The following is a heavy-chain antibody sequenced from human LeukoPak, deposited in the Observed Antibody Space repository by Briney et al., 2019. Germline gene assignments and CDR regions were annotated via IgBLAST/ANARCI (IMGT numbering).Heavy chain of an antibody. CDR3: AREEDCTNGVCIGGDFGY. V-gene: IGHV4-38-2*02. CDR2: IYHSGST. CDR1: GYSISSGYY. D-gene: IGHD2-8*01. Sequence: SETLSLTCTVSGYSISSGYYWGWIRQPPGKGLEWIGSIYHSGSTYYNPSLKSRVTISVDTSKNQFSLKLSSVTAADTAVYYCAREEDCTNGVCIGGDFGYWGQGTLVTVSS. J-gene: IGHJ4*02.